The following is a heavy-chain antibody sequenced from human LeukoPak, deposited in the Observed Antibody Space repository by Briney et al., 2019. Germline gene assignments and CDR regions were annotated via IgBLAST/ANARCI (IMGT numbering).Heavy chain of an antibody. CDR2: MTSSSHS. CDR1: GFTFSSYT. CDR3: ARVAGSIDY. D-gene: IGHD6-19*01. J-gene: IGHJ4*02. V-gene: IGHV3-21*01. Sequence: KPGGSLRLSCAASGFTFSSYTMNWVRQAPGKGLEWVSSMTSSSHSYYADSVKGRFTISRDNAKNSLFLQMNSLRAEDTAVYYCARVAGSIDYWGQGTLVTVSS.